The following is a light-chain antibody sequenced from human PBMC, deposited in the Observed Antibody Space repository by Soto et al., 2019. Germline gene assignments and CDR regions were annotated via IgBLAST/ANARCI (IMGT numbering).Light chain of an antibody. CDR1: QGVSSY. V-gene: IGKV1-8*01. CDR3: HQYYNYPNT. Sequence: AIRMTQSPSSLSASTGDRVTITCRASQGVSSYFAWYQQKPGKAPKLLIYAASTLQSGVPSRFSGSGSGTDFTLTISCLQSEDIATDYCHQYYNYPNTFGQGTRLEI. CDR2: AAS. J-gene: IGKJ5*01.